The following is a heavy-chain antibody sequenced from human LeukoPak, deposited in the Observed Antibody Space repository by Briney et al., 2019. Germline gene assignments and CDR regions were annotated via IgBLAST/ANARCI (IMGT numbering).Heavy chain of an antibody. CDR1: GYTFTGYY. Sequence: SCKASGYTFTGYYMHWVRQAPGKGLEWVAVIWYDGSNKYYADSVKGRFTISRDNSKNTLYLQMNSLRAEDTAVYYCAKGAGFLEWLSYYFDYWGQGTLVTVSS. V-gene: IGHV3-33*06. J-gene: IGHJ4*02. D-gene: IGHD3-3*01. CDR3: AKGAGFLEWLSYYFDY. CDR2: IWYDGSNK.